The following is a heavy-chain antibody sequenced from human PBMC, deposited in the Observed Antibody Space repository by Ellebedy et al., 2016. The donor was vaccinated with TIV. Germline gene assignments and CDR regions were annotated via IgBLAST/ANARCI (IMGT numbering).Heavy chain of an antibody. CDR1: GFTFSTYW. Sequence: GESLKISCATSGFTFSTYWMAWVRQAPGKGLEWVANIKEDGSQTYYVGSVKGRFTISRDNAKNSLYLQMNSLRADDTAVYYCARARCSNSDCYIPGYWGQGTPVTVSS. J-gene: IGHJ4*02. CDR2: IKEDGSQT. V-gene: IGHV3-7*03. D-gene: IGHD2-2*02. CDR3: ARARCSNSDCYIPGY.